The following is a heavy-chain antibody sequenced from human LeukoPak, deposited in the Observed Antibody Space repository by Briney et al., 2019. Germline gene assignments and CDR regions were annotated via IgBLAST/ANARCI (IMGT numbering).Heavy chain of an antibody. CDR3: AREPYDIVWRHFES. J-gene: IGHJ4*02. Sequence: SETLSLTCAVSGGSIRNYYWSWIRQPPGRGLEWIGYIQYSGSTNYNPSLKSRVTISVDTSKNQFSLKLTSVTAADTAVYFCAREPYDIVWRHFESWGQGNPVTVSS. D-gene: IGHD2-15*01. V-gene: IGHV4-59*12. CDR2: IQYSGST. CDR1: GGSIRNYY.